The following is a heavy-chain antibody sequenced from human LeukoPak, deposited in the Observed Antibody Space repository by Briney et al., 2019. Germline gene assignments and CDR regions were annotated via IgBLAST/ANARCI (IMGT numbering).Heavy chain of an antibody. D-gene: IGHD3-22*01. J-gene: IGHJ4*02. CDR3: AKGLYYYDGSGYPD. CDR2: IRYDGSNK. CDR1: GFTFSSYG. V-gene: IGHV3-30*02. Sequence: GGSLRLSCAASGFTFSSYGMHWVRQAPGKGLEWVAFIRYDGSNKYYTDSVKGRFTISRDNSKNTVFLQMNSLRDEDTAVYYCAKGLYYYDGSGYPDWGQGTLVTVSS.